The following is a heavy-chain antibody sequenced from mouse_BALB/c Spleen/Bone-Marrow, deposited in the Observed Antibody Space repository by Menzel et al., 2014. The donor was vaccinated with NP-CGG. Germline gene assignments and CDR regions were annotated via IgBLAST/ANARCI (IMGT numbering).Heavy chain of an antibody. V-gene: IGHV6-6*02. CDR3: ITGFAY. CDR2: IRLKSNNYAT. CDR1: GFTFSNYW. J-gene: IGHJ3*01. Sequence: EVKLVESGGGLAQPGGSMKLSCVASGFTFSNYWMSWVRQSPEKGLEWAAEIRLKSNNYATHYAESVKGRFTISRDDSKSSVYLQMNNLRAEDTGIYYCITGFAYWGQGTLVTVSA.